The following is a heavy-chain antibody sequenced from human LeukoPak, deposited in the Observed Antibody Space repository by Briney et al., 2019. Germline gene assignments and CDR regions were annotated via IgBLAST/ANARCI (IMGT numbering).Heavy chain of an antibody. CDR3: AKDRSSSWAFDY. J-gene: IGHJ4*02. CDR1: GFTFSSNG. V-gene: IGHV3-30*18. CDR2: ISYDGSKK. D-gene: IGHD6-13*01. Sequence: GGSLRLSCAASGFTFSSNGMHWVRQAPGKGLEWVAVISYDGSKKYYADSVKGQFTVSRDDSKNTLYLQMNSLGAEDAAVYYCAKDRSSSWAFDYWGQGTLVTVSS.